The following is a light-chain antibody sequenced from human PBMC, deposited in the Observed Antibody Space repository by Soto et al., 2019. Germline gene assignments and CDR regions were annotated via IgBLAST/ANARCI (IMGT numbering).Light chain of an antibody. CDR3: GTWDMSLSSGV. Sequence: QAVVTQPPSASGTPGQRVTISCSGSSSNIGSNTVNWYQQLPGTAPKLLIYSNNQRPSGVPDRFSGSKSGTSASLAISGLQTGDEADYYCGTWDMSLSSGVFGGGTQLTVL. V-gene: IGLV1-44*01. CDR1: SSNIGSNT. CDR2: SNN. J-gene: IGLJ3*02.